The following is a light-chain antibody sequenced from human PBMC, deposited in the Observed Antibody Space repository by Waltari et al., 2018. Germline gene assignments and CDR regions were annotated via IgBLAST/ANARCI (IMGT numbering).Light chain of an antibody. V-gene: IGLV2-8*01. CDR1: RKYHGNYKQ. J-gene: IGLJ1*01. CDR2: EVT. CDR3: SSYAGSNNYV. Sequence: QSALTPPPSASGSPGQLVTIPLPGTRKYHGNYKQLSWYQQFPGKAPKFLIYEVTKRPTGVPDRFSGSKSGNTASLTVSGLQAEDEADYYCSSYAGSNNYVFGTGTKVTVL.